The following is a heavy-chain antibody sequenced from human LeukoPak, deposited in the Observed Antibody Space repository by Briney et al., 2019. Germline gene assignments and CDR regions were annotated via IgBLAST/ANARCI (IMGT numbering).Heavy chain of an antibody. V-gene: IGHV4-34*01. CDR2: INHSGST. CDR3: ARGVRRMTRAFDI. Sequence: SETLSLTCAVYGGSFSGCYWSWIRQPPGKGLEWIGEINHSGSTNYNPSLKSRVTISVDTSKNQFSLKLSSVTAADTAVYYCARGVRRMTRAFDIWGQGTMVTVSS. D-gene: IGHD2-8*01. J-gene: IGHJ3*02. CDR1: GGSFSGCY.